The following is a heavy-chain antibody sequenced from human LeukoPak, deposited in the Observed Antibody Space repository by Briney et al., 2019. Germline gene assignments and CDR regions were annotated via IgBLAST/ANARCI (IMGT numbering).Heavy chain of an antibody. CDR3: ARDRYSIGFDY. D-gene: IGHD6-19*01. Sequence: GGSLRLSCAASGFTFSRYGTHWVRQAPGKGLEWVAVIWYDGSNKYYADSVKGRFTISRDNSKNTLYLQMNSLRAEDTAVYYCARDRYSIGFDYWGQGTLVTVSS. J-gene: IGHJ4*02. CDR1: GFTFSRYG. CDR2: IWYDGSNK. V-gene: IGHV3-33*01.